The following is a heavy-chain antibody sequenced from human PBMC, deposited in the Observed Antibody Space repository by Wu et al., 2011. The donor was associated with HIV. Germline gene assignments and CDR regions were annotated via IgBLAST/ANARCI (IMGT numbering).Heavy chain of an antibody. J-gene: IGHJ4*02. CDR1: GYTFTKYG. CDR2: ISAYNGDT. D-gene: IGHD3-10*01. Sequence: QVQLVQSGAEVKKPGASVKVSCKASGYTFTKYGITWVRQAPGQGLEWMGWISAYNGDTNSAQKVRGRVSMTTDSSTTTAYMEVRSLRSDDTAVYFCARDISDYYSSGSTPYFDYWGQGTLVTVSS. CDR3: ARDISDYYSSGSTPYFDY. V-gene: IGHV1-18*01.